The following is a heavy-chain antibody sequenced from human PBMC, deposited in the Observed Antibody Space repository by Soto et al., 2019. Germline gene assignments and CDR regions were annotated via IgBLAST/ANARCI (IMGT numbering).Heavy chain of an antibody. V-gene: IGHV1-46*04. D-gene: IGHD6-19*01. CDR1: GYTFTSYN. Sequence: ASVKVSCKASGYTFTSYNLHWVRQAPGQGLEWMGIINPGAGGTTYAQKLQDRVTVTRDTSTNTVYMELSSLRSGDTAVYYCSRGIAVSHLDYWG. CDR3: SRGIAVSHLDY. J-gene: IGHJ4*01. CDR2: INPGAGGT.